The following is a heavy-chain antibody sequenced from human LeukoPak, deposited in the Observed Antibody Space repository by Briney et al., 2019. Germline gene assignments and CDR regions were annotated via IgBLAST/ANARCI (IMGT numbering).Heavy chain of an antibody. D-gene: IGHD3-10*01. CDR1: GGSFSGYY. J-gene: IGHJ5*02. Sequence: PSETLSLTCAVYGGSFSGYYWSWIRQPPGKGLEWIGEINHSGSTNYNPSLKSRVTISVDTSKNQFSLKLSSVTAADTAVYYCARRVPGITMVRGVRFDPWGQGTLVTVSS. CDR3: ARRVPGITMVRGVRFDP. CDR2: INHSGST. V-gene: IGHV4-34*01.